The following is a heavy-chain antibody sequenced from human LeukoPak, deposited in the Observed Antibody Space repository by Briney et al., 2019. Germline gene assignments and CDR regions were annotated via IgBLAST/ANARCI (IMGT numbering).Heavy chain of an antibody. CDR3: ASRSTMVRGVMGYFDY. Sequence: GGSLRLSCATSGFTFGTHAMSWVRQAPGKGLEWVSSISTSSNYIYYADSVKGRFSISRDNAKNSVYLQMSSLRAEDTAVYYCASRSTMVRGVMGYFDYWGQGTLVTVSS. V-gene: IGHV3-21*01. J-gene: IGHJ4*02. CDR2: ISTSSNYI. D-gene: IGHD3-10*01. CDR1: GFTFGTHA.